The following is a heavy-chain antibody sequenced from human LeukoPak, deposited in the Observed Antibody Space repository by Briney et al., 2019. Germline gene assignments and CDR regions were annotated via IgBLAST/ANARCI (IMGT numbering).Heavy chain of an antibody. CDR1: GGSISSGDYY. CDR3: ARTFSGYDFWSGYSTENNWFDP. J-gene: IGHJ5*02. V-gene: IGHV4-30-4*08. Sequence: KPSQTLSLTCTVSGGSISSGDYYWSWIRQPPGKGLEWIGYIYCSGSTYYNPSLKSRVTISVDTSKNQFSLKLSSVTAADTAVYYCARTFSGYDFWSGYSTENNWFDPWGQGTLVTVSS. CDR2: IYCSGST. D-gene: IGHD3-3*01.